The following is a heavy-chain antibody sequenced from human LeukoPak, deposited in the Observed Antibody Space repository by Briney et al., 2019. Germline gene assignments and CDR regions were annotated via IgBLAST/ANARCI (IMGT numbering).Heavy chain of an antibody. J-gene: IGHJ3*02. Sequence: ASVKVSCKASGGTFSSYAISWVRQAPGQGLEWMGGIIPIFGTANYAQKFQGRVTITTDESTSTAYMELSSLRSEDTAVYYCARPQGGYDFWSGIRGSDAFDIWGQGTMVTVSS. CDR2: IIPIFGTA. D-gene: IGHD3-3*01. CDR3: ARPQGGYDFWSGIRGSDAFDI. V-gene: IGHV1-69*05. CDR1: GGTFSSYA.